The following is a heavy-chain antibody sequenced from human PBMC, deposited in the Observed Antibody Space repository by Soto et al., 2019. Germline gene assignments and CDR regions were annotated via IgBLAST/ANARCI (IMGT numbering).Heavy chain of an antibody. J-gene: IGHJ4*02. CDR3: ARDRDWNLDY. Sequence: GASVKVSCKASGYTFTSYYMHWVRQAPGQGLEWMGWIYIDNTKYAQKFQGRVTMTTDTSTSTVYMELRSLRSDDTAVYYCARDRDWNLDYWGQGTLVTAPQ. D-gene: IGHD1-1*01. CDR1: GYTFTSYY. V-gene: IGHV1-18*04. CDR2: IYIDNT.